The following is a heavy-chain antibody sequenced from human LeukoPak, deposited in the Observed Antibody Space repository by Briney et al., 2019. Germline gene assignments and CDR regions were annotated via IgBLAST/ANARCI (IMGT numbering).Heavy chain of an antibody. CDR2: ISAYNGNT. J-gene: IGHJ3*01. Sequence: ASVKVSCKASGYTFTTYYISWVRQAPGQGLEWMGWISAYNGNTNYAQKIQGRVTMTTDTSTSTAYMELRSLRSDDTAVYYCAREEGAPIAAANVWGLGTMVTVSS. D-gene: IGHD6-13*01. CDR1: GYTFTTYY. V-gene: IGHV1-18*01. CDR3: AREEGAPIAAANV.